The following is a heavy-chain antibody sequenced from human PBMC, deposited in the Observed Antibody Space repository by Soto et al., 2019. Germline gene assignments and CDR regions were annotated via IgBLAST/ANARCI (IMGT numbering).Heavy chain of an antibody. D-gene: IGHD2-15*01. Sequence: QVQLQESGPGLVKPSQTLSLTCTVSGSSISSGSHYWSWIRQHPGKGLEWIGYIYHSGSTYYNPSLKSRATISLDTSKNQFSLKLSSVTAADTAVYYCARDYMAVVDWGQGTLVTVSS. J-gene: IGHJ4*02. CDR2: IYHSGST. CDR3: ARDYMAVVD. V-gene: IGHV4-31*03. CDR1: GSSISSGSHY.